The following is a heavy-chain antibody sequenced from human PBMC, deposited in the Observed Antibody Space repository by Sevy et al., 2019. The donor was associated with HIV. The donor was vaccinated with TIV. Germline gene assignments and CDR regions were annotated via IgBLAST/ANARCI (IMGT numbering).Heavy chain of an antibody. D-gene: IGHD1-26*01. CDR2: IYYSGST. V-gene: IGHV4-39*01. CDR3: ARRKDGAGGFSYDY. CDR1: GGSISSSSYY. J-gene: IGHJ4*02. Sequence: SETLSLTCTVSGGSISSSSYYWGWIRQPPGKGLEWMGSIYYSGSTYYNPSLKSRVTISVDTSKNQFSLRLGSGTAADTAVYYCARRKDGAGGFSYDYWGQGTLVTVSS.